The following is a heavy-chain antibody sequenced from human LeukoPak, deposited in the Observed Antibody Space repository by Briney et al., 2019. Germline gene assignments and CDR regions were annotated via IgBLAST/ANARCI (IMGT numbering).Heavy chain of an antibody. Sequence: PSETLSLTCTVSGGSISTSYWSWIRQPAGKGLEWIGRRFSSGITNYNPSLKSRVTMSVDTSKNQFSLKLSSVTAADTAVYYCAREGYGSSMDVWGNGTTVTVSS. CDR3: AREGYGSSMDV. CDR1: GGSISTSY. D-gene: IGHD6-13*01. J-gene: IGHJ6*03. V-gene: IGHV4-4*07. CDR2: RFSSGIT.